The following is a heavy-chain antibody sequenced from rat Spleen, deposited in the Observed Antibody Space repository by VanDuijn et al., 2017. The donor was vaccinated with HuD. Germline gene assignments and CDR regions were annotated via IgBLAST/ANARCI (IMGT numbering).Heavy chain of an antibody. CDR3: TTWGLTGSGPFAY. D-gene: IGHD5-1*01. V-gene: IGHV5-27*01. J-gene: IGHJ3*01. CDR1: GFTFSNYY. Sequence: EVQLVESGGGLVQPGRSLKLSCAASGFTFSNYYMAWVRQAPTKGLEWVAYISTGGGSTYYRDSVKGRFTISRDNAKSTLYLQMDSLRSEDTATYYCTTWGLTGSGPFAYWGQGTLVTVSS. CDR2: ISTGGGST.